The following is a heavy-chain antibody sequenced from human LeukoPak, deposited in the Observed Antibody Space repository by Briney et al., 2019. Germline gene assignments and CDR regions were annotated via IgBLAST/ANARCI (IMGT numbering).Heavy chain of an antibody. CDR2: IAYDGSRK. CDR3: TRYDSSRFDP. D-gene: IGHD3-3*01. CDR1: GFTFRGYG. V-gene: IGHV3-30*03. Sequence: GGSMRLSCSASGFTFRGYGLPWFRLAPGKRFTRVTGIAYDGSRKHYADSVRGRFTISRDNSRNTMDLQMNSLRVEDTAVYHCTRYDSSRFDPWGQGTLVIVSS. J-gene: IGHJ5*02.